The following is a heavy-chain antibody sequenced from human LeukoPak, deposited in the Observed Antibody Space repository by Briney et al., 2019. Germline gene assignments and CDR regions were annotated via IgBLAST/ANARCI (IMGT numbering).Heavy chain of an antibody. V-gene: IGHV4-59*08. D-gene: IGHD4-17*01. CDR3: ARHNYDDYVFDI. CDR1: GGSFSSYY. J-gene: IGHJ3*02. CDR2: INYSGSA. Sequence: SETLSLTCTVSGGSFSSYYFSWIRQPPGKGLEWIACINYSGSANYNPSLKSRITMSVDTSKQFSLRLSSVTAADTAVYYCARHNYDDYVFDIWGQGTKVTVSS.